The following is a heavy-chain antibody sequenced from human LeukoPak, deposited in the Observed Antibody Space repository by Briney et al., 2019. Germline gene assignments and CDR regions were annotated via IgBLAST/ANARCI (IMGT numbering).Heavy chain of an antibody. CDR2: IYYSGST. CDR3: ARSRGLYNWFDP. Sequence: SETLSLTCTVSGGSISSYYWSWIRQPPGKGREWIGYIYYSGSTNYNPSLKSRVTITVDTSKNQFSLKLSSVTAADTAVYYCARSRGLYNWFDPWGQGTLVTVSS. J-gene: IGHJ5*02. V-gene: IGHV4-59*01. CDR1: GGSISSYY. D-gene: IGHD4/OR15-4a*01.